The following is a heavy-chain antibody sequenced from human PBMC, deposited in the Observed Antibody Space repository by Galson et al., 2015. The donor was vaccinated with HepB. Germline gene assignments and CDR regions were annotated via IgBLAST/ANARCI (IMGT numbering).Heavy chain of an antibody. Sequence: SVKVSCKASGYTFTGYYMHWVRQAPGQGLEWMGWINPNSGGTNYAQKFQGRVTMTRDTSISTAYMELSRLRSDDTAVYYCARVAVVGATKRGHYYYYGMDVWGQGTTVTVSS. D-gene: IGHD1-26*01. J-gene: IGHJ6*02. V-gene: IGHV1-2*02. CDR2: INPNSGGT. CDR1: GYTFTGYY. CDR3: ARVAVVGATKRGHYYYYGMDV.